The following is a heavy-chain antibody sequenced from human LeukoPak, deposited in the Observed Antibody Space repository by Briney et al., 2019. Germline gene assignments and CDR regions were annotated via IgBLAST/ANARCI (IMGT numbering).Heavy chain of an antibody. Sequence: GGSLRLSCAASGFTFSSYAMHWVRQAPGKGLEWVAVISYDGSIKYYADSVKGRFTISRDNSKNTLYLQMNSLRAEDTAVYYCARDGGYDFWSGYYQDYWGQGTLVTVSS. V-gene: IGHV3-30-3*01. J-gene: IGHJ4*02. CDR3: ARDGGYDFWSGYYQDY. D-gene: IGHD3-3*01. CDR1: GFTFSSYA. CDR2: ISYDGSIK.